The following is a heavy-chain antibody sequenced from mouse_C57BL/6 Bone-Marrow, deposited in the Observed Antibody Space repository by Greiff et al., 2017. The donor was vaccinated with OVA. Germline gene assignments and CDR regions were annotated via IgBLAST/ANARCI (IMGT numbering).Heavy chain of an antibody. CDR2: IHPNSGST. D-gene: IGHD1-1*01. Sequence: QVQLQQPGAELVKPGASVKLSCKASGYTFTSYWMHWVKQRPGQGLEWIGMIHPNSGSTNYNEKFKSKATLTVDKSSSTAYMQLSSLTSEDSAVYYCASRGYYGSFYYFDYWGQGTTLTVSS. V-gene: IGHV1-64*01. CDR3: ASRGYYGSFYYFDY. CDR1: GYTFTSYW. J-gene: IGHJ2*01.